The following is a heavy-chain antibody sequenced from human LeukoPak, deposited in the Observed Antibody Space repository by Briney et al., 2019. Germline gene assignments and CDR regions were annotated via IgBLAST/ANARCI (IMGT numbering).Heavy chain of an antibody. D-gene: IGHD6-19*01. CDR3: ARGHIAVAAHDDAFDI. J-gene: IGHJ3*02. Sequence: GGSLRLSCAASGFTFSSYGMHWVRQAPGKGLEWVAFIRYDGSNKYYADSVKGRFTISRDNAKKSLYLQMNSLRAEDTAVYYCARGHIAVAAHDDAFDIWGQGTMVTVSS. V-gene: IGHV3-30*02. CDR2: IRYDGSNK. CDR1: GFTFSSYG.